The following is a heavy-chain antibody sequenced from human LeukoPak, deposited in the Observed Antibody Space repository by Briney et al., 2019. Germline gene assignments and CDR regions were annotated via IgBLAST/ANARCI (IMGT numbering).Heavy chain of an antibody. Sequence: SETLSLTCTVSGGSISSYYWSWIRQPPGKGLEWIGYIYYSGSTNYNPSLKSRVTISVDTSKNEFSLKLSSVTAADTAVYYCARHPATGPKENHVLRYFDWLPSHDAFDIWGQGTMVTVSS. CDR1: GGSISSYY. V-gene: IGHV4-59*01. CDR3: ARHPATGPKENHVLRYFDWLPSHDAFDI. D-gene: IGHD3-9*01. J-gene: IGHJ3*02. CDR2: IYYSGST.